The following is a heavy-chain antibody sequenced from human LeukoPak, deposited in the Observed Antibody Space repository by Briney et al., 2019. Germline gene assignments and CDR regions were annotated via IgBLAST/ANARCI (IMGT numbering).Heavy chain of an antibody. D-gene: IGHD1-1*01. J-gene: IGHJ6*03. CDR1: GYTFRNYG. CDR2: ISGDNGNT. Sequence: GASVKVSCKASGYTFRNYGINRVRQAPGQGLEWMGWISGDNGNTNYAQKVQGRVTMTRDTSTSTAYMELRSLRSDDTAVYYCARDGNYFYYMDVWGKGTTVTVSS. CDR3: ARDGNYFYYMDV. V-gene: IGHV1-18*01.